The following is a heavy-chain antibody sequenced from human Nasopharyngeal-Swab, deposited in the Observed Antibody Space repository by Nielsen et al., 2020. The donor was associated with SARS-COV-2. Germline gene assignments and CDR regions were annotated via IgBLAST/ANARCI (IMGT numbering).Heavy chain of an antibody. J-gene: IGHJ4*02. CDR2: IYYSGST. V-gene: IGHV4-59*13. Sequence: SETLSLTCTVSGCSISSYYWSWIRQPRGKGLEWIGYIYYSGSTNYNPSLKSRVTISVDTSKNQLSLKLSSVAAADTAVYYCARGFDYWGQGTLVTVSS. CDR1: GCSISSYY. CDR3: ARGFDY.